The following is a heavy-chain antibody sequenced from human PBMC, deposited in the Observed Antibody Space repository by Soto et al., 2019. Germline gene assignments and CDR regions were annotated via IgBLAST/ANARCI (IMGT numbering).Heavy chain of an antibody. Sequence: QITLKESGPTLVKPTQTLTLTCTFSGFSLSTSGVGVGWIRQPPGKALEWLALIYWDDDKRYSPSLKSRLTLTKDTSKNQVVLTMTNMDPVDTATYYCAHRRVGADWATMFDYWGQGTLVTVSS. CDR3: AHRRVGADWATMFDY. D-gene: IGHD1-26*01. J-gene: IGHJ4*02. V-gene: IGHV2-5*02. CDR2: IYWDDDK. CDR1: GFSLSTSGVG.